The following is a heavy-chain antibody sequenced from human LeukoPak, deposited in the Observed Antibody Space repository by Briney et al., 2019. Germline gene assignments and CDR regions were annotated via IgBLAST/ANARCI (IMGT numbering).Heavy chain of an antibody. D-gene: IGHD6-19*01. CDR1: GGSFSGYY. V-gene: IGHV4-34*01. Sequence: PSETLSLTCAVYGGSFSGYYWTWIRQPPGKGLEWIGEINHSGSTNYNPSLKSRVTISVDTSKNQFSLKLSSVTAADTAVYYCARASIAVAPFDYWGQGTLVTVSS. J-gene: IGHJ4*02. CDR3: ARASIAVAPFDY. CDR2: INHSGST.